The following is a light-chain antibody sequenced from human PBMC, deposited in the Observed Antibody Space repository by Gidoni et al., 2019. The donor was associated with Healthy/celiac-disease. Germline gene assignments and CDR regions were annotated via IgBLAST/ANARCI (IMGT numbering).Light chain of an antibody. CDR3: QVWDSSSDYV. Sequence: SYVLTPPPSLSVAPGQTARTTCGGNNSGSKSDHWYQQKPGQAAVLVVNDDSNRPSGIPEGCSGSNSGNTATRTISRGEAGDEADYYCQVWDSSSDYVFGTGTKVTVL. J-gene: IGLJ1*01. V-gene: IGLV3-21*02. CDR2: DDS. CDR1: NSGSKS.